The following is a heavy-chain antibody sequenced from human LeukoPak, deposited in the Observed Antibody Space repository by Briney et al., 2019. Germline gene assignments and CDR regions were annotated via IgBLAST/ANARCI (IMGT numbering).Heavy chain of an antibody. CDR2: ISAYNGNT. V-gene: IGHV1-18*01. CDR3: ASGRTYYYGSGSYYYY. J-gene: IGHJ4*02. CDR1: GYTFTSYG. Sequence: ASVKVSCKASGYTFTSYGISWVRQAPGQGLEWMGWISAYNGNTNYAQKLQGRVTMTTDTSTSTAYMELRSLRSDDTAVYYCASGRTYYYGSGSYYYYWGQGTLVTVSS. D-gene: IGHD3-10*01.